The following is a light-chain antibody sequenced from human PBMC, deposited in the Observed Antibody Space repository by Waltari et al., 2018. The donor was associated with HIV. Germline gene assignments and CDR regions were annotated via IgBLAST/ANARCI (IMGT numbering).Light chain of an antibody. CDR1: NSDIAGYNY. Sequence: QSALTQPPSASGSPGQSVTISCTGTNSDIAGYNYVSWYQKHPGKAPKLVISEVTKRPSGVPGRFSGSKSGTTASLTVSGLQAEDEADYYCSSYANKNGFYVVFGGGTRRTVL. J-gene: IGLJ2*01. CDR2: EVT. CDR3: SSYANKNGFYVV. V-gene: IGLV2-8*01.